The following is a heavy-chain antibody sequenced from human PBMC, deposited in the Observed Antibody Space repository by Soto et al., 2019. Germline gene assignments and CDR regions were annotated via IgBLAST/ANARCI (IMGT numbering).Heavy chain of an antibody. CDR3: ASRRAIQQGYYYGMDV. Sequence: QVQLVQSGAEVKKPGSSVKVSCKASGGTFSSYAISWVRQAPGQGLEWMGGIIPIFGTANYAQKFQGRVTSTADESTSTAYMELSSLRSEDTAVYYCASRRAIQQGYYYGMDVWGQGTTVTVSS. D-gene: IGHD5-18*01. CDR1: GGTFSSYA. CDR2: IIPIFGTA. V-gene: IGHV1-69*01. J-gene: IGHJ6*02.